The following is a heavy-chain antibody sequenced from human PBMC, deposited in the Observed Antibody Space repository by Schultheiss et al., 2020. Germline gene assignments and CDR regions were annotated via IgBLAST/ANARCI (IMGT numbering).Heavy chain of an antibody. CDR1: GFTFSTYW. Sequence: GGSLRLSCAASGFTFSTYWMSWVRQAPGKGLEWVANIKHDGSERFYVDSVKGRFTISRDNAKNSLFLQMNSLRAEDTAVYYCAREVEEEDPTVTLPFFGHWGQGTLVTVSS. J-gene: IGHJ4*02. D-gene: IGHD4-17*01. V-gene: IGHV3-7*04. CDR3: AREVEEEDPTVTLPFFGH. CDR2: IKHDGSER.